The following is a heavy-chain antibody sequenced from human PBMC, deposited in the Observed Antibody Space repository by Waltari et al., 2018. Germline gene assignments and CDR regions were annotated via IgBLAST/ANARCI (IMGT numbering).Heavy chain of an antibody. J-gene: IGHJ4*02. CDR2: ISGYNGNT. CDR1: GSTFINYD. D-gene: IGHD5-12*01. Sequence: QVQLVQSGAEVKKPGASVKVSCKASGSTFINYDISWVRQAPGQGLEWMGWISGYNGNTNYAQRLQGRVTMTTDTSTATSYMVLRSLRYDDTAIYFCARKDGYNYYFDYWGQGTLVTVSS. V-gene: IGHV1-18*01. CDR3: ARKDGYNYYFDY.